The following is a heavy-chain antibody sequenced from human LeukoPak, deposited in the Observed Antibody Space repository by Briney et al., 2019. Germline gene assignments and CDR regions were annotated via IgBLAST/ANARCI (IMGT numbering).Heavy chain of an antibody. CDR1: GGSVSSSSYY. D-gene: IGHD3-16*01. Sequence: SETLSLTCTVSGGSVSSSSYYWGWIRQPPGKGLEWIGSIYYSGSTYYNPSLKSRVTISVDTSKNQFSLKLSSVTAADTAVYYCARDNGWGRGYDYWGQGTLVTVSS. CDR2: IYYSGST. CDR3: ARDNGWGRGYDY. J-gene: IGHJ4*02. V-gene: IGHV4-39*07.